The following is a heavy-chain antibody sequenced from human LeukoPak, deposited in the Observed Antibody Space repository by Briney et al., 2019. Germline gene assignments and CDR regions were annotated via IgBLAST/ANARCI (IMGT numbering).Heavy chain of an antibody. V-gene: IGHV4-59*08. D-gene: IGHD4-17*01. CDR1: GGSISSYY. CDR2: IYYSGST. CDR3: ARVPTVTFFDY. Sequence: PSETLSLTCTVSGGSISSYYWSWIRQPPGKGLEWIGYIYYSGSTNYNPSLKSRVTISVDTSKNQFSLKLSSVTTADTAVYYCARVPTVTFFDYWGQGTLVTVSS. J-gene: IGHJ4*02.